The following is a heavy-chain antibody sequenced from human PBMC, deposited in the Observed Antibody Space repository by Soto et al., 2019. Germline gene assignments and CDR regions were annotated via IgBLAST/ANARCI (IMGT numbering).Heavy chain of an antibody. CDR3: ARDPSASGSYFDY. D-gene: IGHD3-10*01. V-gene: IGHV4-31*03. CDR2: IYYSGST. Sequence: QVQLQESGPGLVKPSQTLSLTCTVSGGSISSGGYYWSWIRQHTGMGLEWIGYIYYSGSTYYNPSLKSRVTISVDTSKNQFSLKLSSVTAADTAVYYCARDPSASGSYFDYWGQGTLVTVSS. J-gene: IGHJ4*02. CDR1: GGSISSGGYY.